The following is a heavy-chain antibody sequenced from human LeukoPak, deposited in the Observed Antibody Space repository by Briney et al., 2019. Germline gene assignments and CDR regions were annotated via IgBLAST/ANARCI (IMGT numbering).Heavy chain of an antibody. CDR3: ARDEGAAAGYGLGY. V-gene: IGHV1-46*01. J-gene: IGHJ4*02. CDR2: INPSGGST. CDR1: GGTFSSYA. D-gene: IGHD6-13*01. Sequence: ASVKVSCKASGGTFSSYAISWVRQAPGPGLEWMGIINPSGGSTSYAQKFQGRVTMTRDTSTSTVYMELSSLRSEDTAVYYCARDEGAAAGYGLGYWGQGTLVTVSS.